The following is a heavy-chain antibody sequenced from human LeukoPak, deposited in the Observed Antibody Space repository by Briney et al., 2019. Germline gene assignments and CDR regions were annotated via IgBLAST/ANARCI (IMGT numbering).Heavy chain of an antibody. V-gene: IGHV4-34*01. CDR3: ARLGHIVVVPAALDGQTYYMDV. Sequence: SETLSLTCAVYGGSFSGYYWSWIRQPPGKGLEWIGEINHSGSTNYNPSLKSRVTISVDTSKNQFSLKLSSVTAADTAVYYCARLGHIVVVPAALDGQTYYMDVWGKGTTVTVSS. J-gene: IGHJ6*03. CDR2: INHSGST. CDR1: GGSFSGYY. D-gene: IGHD2-2*01.